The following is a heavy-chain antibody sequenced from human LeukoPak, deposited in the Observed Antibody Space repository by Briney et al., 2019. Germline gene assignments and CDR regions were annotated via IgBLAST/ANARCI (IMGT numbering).Heavy chain of an antibody. V-gene: IGHV1-2*02. CDR2: INPNSGGT. CDR1: GYTFTGYY. CDR3: AREHDSSGYQRGDAFDI. J-gene: IGHJ3*02. Sequence: GASVKVSCKASGYTFTGYYMHWVRQAPGQGLEWMGWINPNSGGTNYAQKLQGRVTMTTDTSTSTAYMELRSLRSDDTAVYYCAREHDSSGYQRGDAFDIWGQGTMVTVSS. D-gene: IGHD3-22*01.